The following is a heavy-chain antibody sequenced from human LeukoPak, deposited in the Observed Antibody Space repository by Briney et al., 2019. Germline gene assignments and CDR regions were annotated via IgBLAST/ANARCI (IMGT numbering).Heavy chain of an antibody. J-gene: IGHJ4*02. Sequence: GGSLRLSCAASGFTFSSYEMNWVRQAPGKGLEWVSYISSSGSIIYYADSVKGRFTISRDNAKNSLYLQMNSLRAEDTAVYYCARDGYSGSYGDYWGQGTLVTVSS. CDR3: ARDGYSGSYGDY. V-gene: IGHV3-48*03. D-gene: IGHD1-26*01. CDR2: ISSSGSII. CDR1: GFTFSSYE.